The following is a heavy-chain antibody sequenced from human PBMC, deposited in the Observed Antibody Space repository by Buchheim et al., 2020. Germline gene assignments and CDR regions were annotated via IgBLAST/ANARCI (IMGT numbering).Heavy chain of an antibody. CDR2: ISTGRSYT. Sequence: EVQLLESGGGLVQPGGSLRLSCAASGFTFSSYAMSWIRQAPGKGLEWVSYISTGRSYTNYADSVKGRFTISRDNAKNSLYLQMNSLRAEDTAVYYCVTVTYHYFDYWGQGTL. V-gene: IGHV3-48*04. D-gene: IGHD4-17*01. CDR1: GFTFSSYA. CDR3: VTVTYHYFDY. J-gene: IGHJ4*02.